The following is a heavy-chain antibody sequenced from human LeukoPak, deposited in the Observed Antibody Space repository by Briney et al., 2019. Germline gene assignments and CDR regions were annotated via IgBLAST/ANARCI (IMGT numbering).Heavy chain of an antibody. CDR2: ISSGGGTI. CDR3: ARDLLCGGAICYEPDSFDI. CDR1: GFTFSSYE. V-gene: IGHV3-48*03. Sequence: PGGSLRLSCAASGFTFSSYELNWVRQTPGKGLEWISYISSGGGTIYYADSVKGRFTISRDDARNSLYLQMKSLRAEDTAVYYCARDLLCGGAICYEPDSFDIWGQGTMVTVSS. D-gene: IGHD2-21*01. J-gene: IGHJ3*02.